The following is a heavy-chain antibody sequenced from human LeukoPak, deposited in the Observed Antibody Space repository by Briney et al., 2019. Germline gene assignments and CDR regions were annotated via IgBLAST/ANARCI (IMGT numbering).Heavy chain of an antibody. V-gene: IGHV3-23*01. Sequence: GGSLRLSCAASGFTFSSYAMSWVRQAPGKGLEWVSAISGSGGSTYYADSVKGRFTISRDNSKNTLYLQMNSLRAEGTAVYYCAKSDDSSGYYSGAFDIWGQGTMVTVSS. CDR1: GFTFSSYA. D-gene: IGHD3-22*01. CDR2: ISGSGGST. J-gene: IGHJ3*02. CDR3: AKSDDSSGYYSGAFDI.